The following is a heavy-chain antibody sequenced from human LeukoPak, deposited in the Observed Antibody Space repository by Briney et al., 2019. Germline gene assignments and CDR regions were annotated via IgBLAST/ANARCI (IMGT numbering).Heavy chain of an antibody. CDR3: ARMHSGYDYYYYGMDV. V-gene: IGHV1-8*01. Sequence: GASVKVSCKASGYTFTSYDINWVRQATGQGLEWMGWMNPNSGNTGYAQKFQGRVTMTRNTSISTAYMELSSLRSEDTAVYYCARMHSGYDYYYYGMDVWGQGTTVTVSS. CDR2: MNPNSGNT. CDR1: GYTFTSYD. J-gene: IGHJ6*02. D-gene: IGHD5-12*01.